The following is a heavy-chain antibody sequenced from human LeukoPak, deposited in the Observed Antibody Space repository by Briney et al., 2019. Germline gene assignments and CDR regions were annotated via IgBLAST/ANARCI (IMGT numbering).Heavy chain of an antibody. CDR3: VRGPNYVRGSYRYFDY. CDR1: GASISSGDYH. Sequence: SQTLSLTCTVSGASISSGDYHWSWIRQPPGKGLEWISNIYYSGSTYYNPSLPSLKSRLTISVDTSKNQFSLRLTSVTAADTAVYYCVRGPNYVRGSYRYFDYWGQGSLVTVSS. CDR2: IYYSGST. V-gene: IGHV4-30-4*01. D-gene: IGHD3-16*02. J-gene: IGHJ4*02.